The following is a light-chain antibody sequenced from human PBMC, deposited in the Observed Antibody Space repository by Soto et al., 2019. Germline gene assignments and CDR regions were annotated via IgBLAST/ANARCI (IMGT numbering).Light chain of an antibody. J-gene: IGKJ1*01. V-gene: IGKV4-1*01. Sequence: DIVMTQSPDSLAVSLGERATINCKSSQSVLYSSNNKNYVAWYQQKPGQPPKLIVYWASTRESGVPDRFSGSGSGTDFTLTISRLEPEDFAVYYCQQYGSSGTFGQGTKVDIK. CDR2: WAS. CDR3: QQYGSSGT. CDR1: QSVLYSSNNKNY.